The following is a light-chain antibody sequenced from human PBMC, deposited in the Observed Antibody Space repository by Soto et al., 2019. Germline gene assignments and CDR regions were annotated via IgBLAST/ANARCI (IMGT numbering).Light chain of an antibody. Sequence: DIVMTQSPDSLAVSLGERATINCKSSQSVLYSSNNKNYLAWYQQKAGQPPKMLIYWASTRESGVPDRLSGRGSGTDFTLTISSLQAEDVGVYYCQQYDSIPITFGQGTRLEIK. CDR2: WAS. CDR1: QSVLYSSNNKNY. CDR3: QQYDSIPIT. V-gene: IGKV4-1*01. J-gene: IGKJ5*01.